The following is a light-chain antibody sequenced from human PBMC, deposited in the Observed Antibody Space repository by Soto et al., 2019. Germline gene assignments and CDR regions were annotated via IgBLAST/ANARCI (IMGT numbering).Light chain of an antibody. CDR1: QSISSW. V-gene: IGKV1-5*01. Sequence: DIQMTQSPSTLSASVGDRVTITCRASQSISSWLAWDQQKPGKAPKLLIYDASSLESGVPSRFSGSGAGTEFTLPIRSLQPDDFATYYCQQYNSYSLTFGGGTKVEIK. J-gene: IGKJ4*01. CDR3: QQYNSYSLT. CDR2: DAS.